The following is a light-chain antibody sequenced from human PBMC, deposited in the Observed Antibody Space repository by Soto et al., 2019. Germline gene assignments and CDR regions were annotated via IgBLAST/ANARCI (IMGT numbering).Light chain of an antibody. CDR2: TAS. Sequence: IQMTQSPSTLSASVGDRVTITCRASQSISTWLAWYQQKPGKAPKLLIYTASNLERGVPSRFSGSGSGTEFTLTISSLQPDDFATYYCQQHNSYPRTFGQGTKVEMK. CDR3: QQHNSYPRT. V-gene: IGKV1-5*03. J-gene: IGKJ1*01. CDR1: QSISTW.